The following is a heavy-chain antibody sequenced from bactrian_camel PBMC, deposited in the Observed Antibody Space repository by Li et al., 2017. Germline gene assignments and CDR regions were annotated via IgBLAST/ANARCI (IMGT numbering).Heavy chain of an antibody. J-gene: IGHJ4*01. CDR1: GESSRYR. Sequence: HVQLVESGGGSVQAGGSLRLSCVASGESSRYRMGWFRQAPGKEREGVAAISVGGEITYYADSVKGRFTISRDNAKNTVYLQMNSLKPDDTGIYFYAYARERCAGGYCIRDDFSTFGQGTQVTVS. D-gene: IGHD2*01. CDR2: ISVGGEIT. V-gene: IGHV3S54*01.